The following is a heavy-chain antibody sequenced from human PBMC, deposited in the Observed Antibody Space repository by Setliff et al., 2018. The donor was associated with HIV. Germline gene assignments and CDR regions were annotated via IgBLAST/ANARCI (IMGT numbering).Heavy chain of an antibody. D-gene: IGHD3-10*01. CDR3: ARLGYVSGGFYKTPGPYYFDY. CDR1: GGSMSSSSYY. CDR2: IYYGGAT. J-gene: IGHJ4*02. V-gene: IGHV4-39*01. Sequence: SETLSLTCTVSGGSMSSSSYYWSWIRQTPDKGLEWIGIIYYGGATYYNPSLTSRVTISVDTSRNQFSLKLRSVTAADTAAYYCARLGYVSGGFYKTPGPYYFDYWGQGALVTVSS.